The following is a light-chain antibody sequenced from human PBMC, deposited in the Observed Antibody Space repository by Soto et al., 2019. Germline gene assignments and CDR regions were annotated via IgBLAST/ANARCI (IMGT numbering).Light chain of an antibody. Sequence: EIVLTQSPATLSLSPGERATLSCRTSQSIAGLLAWYQQQPGQAPRLLIYDASNRATGIPARFSCSGSGTDFTLPISSRDPDYFEVYYCLQRGNGPWTFGQGTTAEIK. V-gene: IGKV3-11*01. CDR3: LQRGNGPWT. CDR1: QSIAGL. CDR2: DAS. J-gene: IGKJ1*01.